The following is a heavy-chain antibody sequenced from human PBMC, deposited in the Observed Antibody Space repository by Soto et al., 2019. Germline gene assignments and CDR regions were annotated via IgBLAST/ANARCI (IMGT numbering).Heavy chain of an antibody. J-gene: IGHJ4*02. V-gene: IGHV3-33*01. CDR1: GFTFSSYG. CDR2: IWYDGSNK. CDR3: ARGIGMVRGVIPVGS. D-gene: IGHD3-10*01. Sequence: QVQLVESGGGVVQPGRSLRLSCAASGFTFSSYGMHWVRQAPGKGLEWVAVIWYDGSNKYYADSVKGRFTISRDNSKNTLYLQMNSLRAEDTAVYYCARGIGMVRGVIPVGSWGQGTLVTVSA.